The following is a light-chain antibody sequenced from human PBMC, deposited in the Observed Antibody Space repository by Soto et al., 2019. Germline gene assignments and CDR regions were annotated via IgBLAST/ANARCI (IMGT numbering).Light chain of an antibody. J-gene: IGKJ1*01. V-gene: IGKV1-5*01. CDR2: GGS. Sequence: DIQMTQSPPTLSASVGDRGTITCRASQSIGHYLAWYLQMPGKAPNLLISGGSTLQSGVPSRFNRSGSGTDFTLTIGSLQPGDFVTYYCQHHSSYPLTFGQGTKVEIK. CDR1: QSIGHY. CDR3: QHHSSYPLT.